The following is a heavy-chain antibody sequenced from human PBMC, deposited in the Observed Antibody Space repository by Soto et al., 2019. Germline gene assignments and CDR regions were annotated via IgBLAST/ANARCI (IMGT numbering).Heavy chain of an antibody. CDR1: GFTFSSYA. Sequence: EVQLLESGGGLVQHGGSLRLSCAASGFTFSSYAMNWVRQAPGKGLEWVSSVSGGGDGTYYEDSVKGRFTISRDNSKNTLYLQMNSLRAQHTAVYFCTKGLIFGVVTHYFDSWGQGTLVTVSS. D-gene: IGHD3-3*01. V-gene: IGHV3-23*01. CDR3: TKGLIFGVVTHYFDS. J-gene: IGHJ4*02. CDR2: VSGGGDGT.